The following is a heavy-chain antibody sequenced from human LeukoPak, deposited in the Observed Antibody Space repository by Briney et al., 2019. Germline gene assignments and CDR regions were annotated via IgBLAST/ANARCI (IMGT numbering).Heavy chain of an antibody. V-gene: IGHV4-59*01. CDR1: GGSISSYY. Sequence: PSETLSLTCTVSGGSISSYYWSWIRQPPGKGLEWIGYIYYSGSTNYNPSLKSRVTIPVDTSKNQFSLKLSSVTAADTAVYYCAREHSGYTYGYDYWGQGTLVTVSS. J-gene: IGHJ4*02. D-gene: IGHD5-18*01. CDR3: AREHSGYTYGYDY. CDR2: IYYSGST.